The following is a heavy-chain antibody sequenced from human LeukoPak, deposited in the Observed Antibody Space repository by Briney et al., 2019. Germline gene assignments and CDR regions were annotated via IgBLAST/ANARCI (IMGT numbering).Heavy chain of an antibody. J-gene: IGHJ1*01. Sequence: ASVKVSCKASGYTFTGYYMHWVRQAPGQGLERVGWINPNSGGTNYAQKFQGRVTMTRDTSISTAYMELSRLRSDDTAVYYCARDRNYYDSSGPPQHWGQGTLVTVSS. D-gene: IGHD3-22*01. CDR3: ARDRNYYDSSGPPQH. CDR2: INPNSGGT. CDR1: GYTFTGYY. V-gene: IGHV1-2*02.